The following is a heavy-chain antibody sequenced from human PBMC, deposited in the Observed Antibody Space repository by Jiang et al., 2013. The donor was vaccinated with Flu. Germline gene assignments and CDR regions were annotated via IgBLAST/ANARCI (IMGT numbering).Heavy chain of an antibody. J-gene: IGHJ4*02. CDR1: GLTFSGYA. CDR3: ANLGSGQVEPASLGY. V-gene: IGHV3-23*04. Sequence: QLVESGGGLVXRGGSLRLSCTVSGLTFSGYALGWVRQGPGKGLDWVSFISGSGAATFYADSVKGRFTISKDNSKKMLHLQMNSLGVEDTAVYYCANLGSGQVEPASLGYWGQGTLVTVSS. CDR2: ISGSGAAT. D-gene: IGHD3-3*02.